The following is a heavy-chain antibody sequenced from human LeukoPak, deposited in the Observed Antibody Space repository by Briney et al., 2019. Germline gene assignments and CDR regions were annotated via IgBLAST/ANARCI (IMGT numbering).Heavy chain of an antibody. J-gene: IGHJ6*02. Sequence: SETLSLTCTVSGGSISSYYWSWIRQPPGKGLEWIGYIYYSGSTNYNPSLKSRVTISVDTSKNQFSLKLSSVTAADTAVYYCARRPPALFAMDVWGQGTTVIVS. V-gene: IGHV4-59*01. CDR3: ARRPPALFAMDV. CDR1: GGSISSYY. CDR2: IYYSGST. D-gene: IGHD2-2*01.